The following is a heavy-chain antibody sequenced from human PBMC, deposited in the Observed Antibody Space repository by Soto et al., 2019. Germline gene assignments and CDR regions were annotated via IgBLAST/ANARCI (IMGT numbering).Heavy chain of an antibody. J-gene: IGHJ3*02. D-gene: IGHD3-9*01. Sequence: GASVKVSCKASGYTFTSYGISWVRQAPGQGLEWMGWISAYNGNTNYAQKLQGRVTMTTDTSTSTAYMEPRSLRSDDTAVYYCARNSAPSYDILTGYYTPLYDAFDIWGQGTMVTVSS. V-gene: IGHV1-18*01. CDR3: ARNSAPSYDILTGYYTPLYDAFDI. CDR2: ISAYNGNT. CDR1: GYTFTSYG.